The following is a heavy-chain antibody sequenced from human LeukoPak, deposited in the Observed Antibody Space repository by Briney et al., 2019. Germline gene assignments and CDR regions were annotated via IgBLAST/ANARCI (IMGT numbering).Heavy chain of an antibody. CDR3: ARFGLGKHIEVAGIPFDI. D-gene: IGHD6-19*01. V-gene: IGHV1-18*01. CDR2: ISAYNGNT. J-gene: IGHJ3*02. Sequence: GASVKVSCKASGYSFTSNVISWVRQAPGQGLEWMGWISAYNGNTNHAQKLQGRVTMTTDTSTSTAYMEPRSLRSDDTAVYYCARFGLGKHIEVAGIPFDIWGQGTMVTVSS. CDR1: GYSFTSNV.